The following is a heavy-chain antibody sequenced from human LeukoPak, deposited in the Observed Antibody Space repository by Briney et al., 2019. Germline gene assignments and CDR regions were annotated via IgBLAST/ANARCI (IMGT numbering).Heavy chain of an antibody. D-gene: IGHD4-17*01. J-gene: IGHJ5*02. V-gene: IGHV3-7*01. Sequence: GGSLRLSCAASGFTFSSYWVSWVRQAPGKGLEWVASIKQDGSEKYYVDSVKGRFTISRDNAKNSLYLQMNSLRAEDTALYYCARAPGEGWFDPWGQGTLVTVSS. CDR1: GFTFSSYW. CDR3: ARAPGEGWFDP. CDR2: IKQDGSEK.